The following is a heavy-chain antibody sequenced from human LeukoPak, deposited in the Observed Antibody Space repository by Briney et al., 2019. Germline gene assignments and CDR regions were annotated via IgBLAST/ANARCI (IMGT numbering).Heavy chain of an antibody. CDR3: AKVRIAVAGGDDY. CDR2: ISYDGSNK. V-gene: IGHV3-30*18. D-gene: IGHD6-19*01. Sequence: PGGSLRLSCAASGFTFSSYGMHWVRQAPGKGLEWVVVISYDGSNKYYADSVKGRFTISRDNSKNTLYLQMNSLRAEDTAVYYCAKVRIAVAGGDDYWGQGTLVTVSS. CDR1: GFTFSSYG. J-gene: IGHJ4*02.